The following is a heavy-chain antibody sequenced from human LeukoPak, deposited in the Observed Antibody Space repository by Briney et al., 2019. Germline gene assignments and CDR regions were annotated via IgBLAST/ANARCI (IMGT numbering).Heavy chain of an antibody. J-gene: IGHJ4*02. CDR3: ARGPSGGGYFDY. CDR2: IYTSGST. CDR1: GGSISSGSYY. Sequence: PSETLSLTCTLSGGSISSGSYYWSWIRQPAGKGLEWIGRIYTSGSTNYNPSLKSRVTISVDTSKNQFSLKLSSVTAADTAVYYCARGPSGGGYFDYWGQGTLVTVSS. D-gene: IGHD6-19*01. V-gene: IGHV4-61*02.